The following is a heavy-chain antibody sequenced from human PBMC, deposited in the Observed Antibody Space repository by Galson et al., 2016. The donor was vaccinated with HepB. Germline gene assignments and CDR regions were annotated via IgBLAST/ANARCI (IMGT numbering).Heavy chain of an antibody. CDR3: ARDGLQPALDY. Sequence: SLRLSCATSGFTFTNYGFHWVRQAPGKGLEWLAVIWYDGSYKFYADSVRGRFTLSRDNANNTVYLQMNSLRAEDTAVYYCARDGLQPALDYWGQGSLVTVSS. CDR2: IWYDGSYK. V-gene: IGHV3-33*01. CDR1: GFTFTNYG. D-gene: IGHD3-16*01. J-gene: IGHJ4*02.